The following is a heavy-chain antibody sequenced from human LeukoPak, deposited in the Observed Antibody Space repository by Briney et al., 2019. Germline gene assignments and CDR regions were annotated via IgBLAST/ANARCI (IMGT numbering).Heavy chain of an antibody. V-gene: IGHV3-48*04. CDR1: GLTFSSYA. J-gene: IGHJ6*02. CDR2: ISSSGSTI. CDR3: ARDLIPLSPHRGMDV. Sequence: HTGGSLRLSCAASGLTFSSYAMSWVRQAPGKGLEWVSYISSSGSTIYYADSVKGRFTISRDNAKNSLYLQMNSLRAEDTAVYYCARDLIPLSPHRGMDVWGQGTTVTVSS. D-gene: IGHD3-16*01.